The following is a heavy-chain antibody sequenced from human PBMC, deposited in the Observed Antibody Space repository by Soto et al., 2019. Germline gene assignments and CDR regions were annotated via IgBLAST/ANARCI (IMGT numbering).Heavy chain of an antibody. CDR3: VEERIGLWLIDY. Sequence: GGSLRLSCAASGFTFSSYAMSWVRQAPGKGLEWVSAISGSGGSTYYADSVKGRFTTSKDTSTNTLYLHMNSQIADDTAVYYCVEERIGLWLIDYWGQGTRVTVSS. CDR1: GFTFSSYA. J-gene: IGHJ4*02. D-gene: IGHD2-21*01. V-gene: IGHV3-23*01. CDR2: ISGSGGST.